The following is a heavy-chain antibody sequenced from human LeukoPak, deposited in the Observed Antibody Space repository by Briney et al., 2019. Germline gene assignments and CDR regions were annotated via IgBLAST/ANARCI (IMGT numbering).Heavy chain of an antibody. CDR1: GFTVSSNY. V-gene: IGHV3-53*01. J-gene: IGHJ4*02. D-gene: IGHD6-13*01. CDR2: IYSGGGT. Sequence: GGSLRLSCAASGFTVSSNYMSWVRQAPGKGLEWVSVIYSGGGTNSADSVKGRFTISRDNSKNTLFLQMNSLRAEDTAVYYCAGGAAADYWGQGTLVTVSS. CDR3: AGGAAADY.